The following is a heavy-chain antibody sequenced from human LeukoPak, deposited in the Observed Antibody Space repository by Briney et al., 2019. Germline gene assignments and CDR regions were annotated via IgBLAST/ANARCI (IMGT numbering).Heavy chain of an antibody. CDR1: GFTFSAYN. CDR2: ISSSSNYI. V-gene: IGHV3-21*01. Sequence: GGSLRLSCVTSGFTFSAYNMNWVRQAPGKGLEWVSCISSSSNYIYYADSVKGRFTISGDNAKNSLYLQMNSLRAEDTAVYYCARDEGVSFDYWGQGTLVTVSS. J-gene: IGHJ4*02. CDR3: ARDEGVSFDY.